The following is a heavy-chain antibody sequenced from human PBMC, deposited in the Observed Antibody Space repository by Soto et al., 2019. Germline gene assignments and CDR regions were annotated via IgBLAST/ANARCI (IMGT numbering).Heavy chain of an antibody. CDR1: GFTFSSYG. J-gene: IGHJ4*02. D-gene: IGHD1-26*01. CDR2: IWYDGSNK. Sequence: QVQLVESGGGVVQPGRSLRLSCAASGFTFSSYGMHWVRQAPGKGLEWVAVIWYDGSNKYYADSVKGRFTMSRDKSKNTLYLQMNSLRAEDTAVYYCASDHVLYSGSYSSDYWGQGTLVTVSS. V-gene: IGHV3-33*01. CDR3: ASDHVLYSGSYSSDY.